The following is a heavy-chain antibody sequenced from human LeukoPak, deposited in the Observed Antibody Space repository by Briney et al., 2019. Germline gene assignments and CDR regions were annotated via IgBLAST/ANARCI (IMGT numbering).Heavy chain of an antibody. D-gene: IGHD1-20*01. V-gene: IGHV3-48*02. J-gene: IGHJ4*02. CDR1: GFTFSNYI. Sequence: PGGSLRLSCAASGFTFSNYIMNWVRQAPGKGLEWLSYISGSSSPIYYADSVKGRFTISRDNAKNSLYLQMNSLRDEDTGVYYCARVNWNDVGSFDYWGQGTLVTVSS. CDR3: ARVNWNDVGSFDY. CDR2: ISGSSSPI.